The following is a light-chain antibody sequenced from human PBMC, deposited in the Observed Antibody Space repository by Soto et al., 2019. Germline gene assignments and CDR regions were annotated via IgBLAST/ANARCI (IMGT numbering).Light chain of an antibody. CDR3: NSYTSSSTHV. J-gene: IGLJ1*01. Sequence: ALTQPTSVSGSPGQSITISCTGSSSDVGGHNHVSWYQQHPGKAPKLIIYEVGNRPSGVSNRFSGSKSGNTASLTISGFQAEDEADYYCNSYTSSSTHVFGTGTKVTVL. CDR2: EVG. V-gene: IGLV2-14*01. CDR1: SSDVGGHNH.